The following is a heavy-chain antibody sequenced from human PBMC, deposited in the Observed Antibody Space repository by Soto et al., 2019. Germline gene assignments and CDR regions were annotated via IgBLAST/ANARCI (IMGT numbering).Heavy chain of an antibody. V-gene: IGHV1-69*04. D-gene: IGHD5-18*01. J-gene: IGHJ4*02. CDR2: IIPIIGII. CDR1: GGTFSTYT. CDR3: ARDLRQLDDY. Sequence: SVKVSCKASGGTFSTYTITWVRQAPGQGLEWMGRIIPIIGIINYAQKFQGRVTITADKSTSTAYMELSSLRSEDTAVYYCARDLRQLDDYWGQRTLVTVSS.